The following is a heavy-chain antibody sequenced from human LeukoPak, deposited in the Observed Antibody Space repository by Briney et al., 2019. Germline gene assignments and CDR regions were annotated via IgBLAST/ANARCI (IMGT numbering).Heavy chain of an antibody. J-gene: IGHJ6*02. Sequence: RGSLRLSCAASGFTFSSYGMHWVRQAPGKGLEWVAVIAYGGTYTHHADSLKGRFTISRDNSRDTLYLQINSLRPEDTALYYCARNKAITAFFGMDVWGQGTTITVSS. CDR3: ARNKAITAFFGMDV. CDR2: IAYGGTYT. CDR1: GFTFSSYG. D-gene: IGHD2/OR15-2a*01. V-gene: IGHV3-30*03.